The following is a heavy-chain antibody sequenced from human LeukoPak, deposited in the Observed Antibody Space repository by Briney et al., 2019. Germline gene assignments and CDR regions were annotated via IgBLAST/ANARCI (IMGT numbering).Heavy chain of an antibody. CDR2: ISASGGST. CDR1: GFTFSTHA. V-gene: IGHV3-23*01. J-gene: IGHJ4*02. Sequence: GGSLRLSCAASGFTFSTHAMSWVRQAPGKGLEWVSDISASGGSTYYADPVKGRFTVSRDNSKNTVYLQVSSLRADDTALYYCAKGPRQQLVTRFDNWGQGTLVPVFS. D-gene: IGHD6-13*01. CDR3: AKGPRQQLVTRFDN.